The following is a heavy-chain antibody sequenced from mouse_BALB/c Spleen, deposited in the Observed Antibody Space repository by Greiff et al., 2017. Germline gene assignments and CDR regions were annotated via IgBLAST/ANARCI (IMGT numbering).Heavy chain of an antibody. CDR3: AREDV. CDR2: ISYSGST. CDR1: GYSITSDYA. V-gene: IGHV3-2*02. Sequence: EVKLMESGPGLVKPSQSLSLTCTVTGYSITSDYAWNWIRQFPGNKLEWMGYISYSGSTSYNPSLKSRISITRDTSKNQFFLQLNSVTTEDTATYYCAREDVWGAGTTVTVSS. J-gene: IGHJ1*01.